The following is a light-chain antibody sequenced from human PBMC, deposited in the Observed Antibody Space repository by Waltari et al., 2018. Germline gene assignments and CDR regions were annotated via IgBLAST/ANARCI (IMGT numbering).Light chain of an antibody. V-gene: IGKV3-20*01. CDR2: GAS. J-gene: IGKJ1*01. CDR1: QTITYNY. Sequence: EIVLTQSPGTLSLSPGERATLSCRAGQTITYNYLAWYQQKPGQPPRLLIYGASNRATGIPDRFSGSVSGTDFTLTIRSLEPDDFALYHCQQYGSLPRTFGQGTRVEIK. CDR3: QQYGSLPRT.